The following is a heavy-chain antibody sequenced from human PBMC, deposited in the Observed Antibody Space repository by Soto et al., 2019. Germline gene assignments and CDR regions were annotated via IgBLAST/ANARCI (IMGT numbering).Heavy chain of an antibody. D-gene: IGHD6-13*01. J-gene: IGHJ6*02. V-gene: IGHV1-69*13. CDR3: ARDLAAADPSWYYGMDV. Sequence: SVKVSCKASGGTFSSYAISWVRQAPGQGLEWMGGIIPIFGTANYAQKFQGRVTITADESTSTAYMELSSLRSEDTAVYYCARDLAAADPSWYYGMDVWGQGTTVTVSS. CDR1: GGTFSSYA. CDR2: IIPIFGTA.